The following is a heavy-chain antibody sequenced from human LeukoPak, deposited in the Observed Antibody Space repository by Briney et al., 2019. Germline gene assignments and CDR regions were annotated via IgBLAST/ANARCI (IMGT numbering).Heavy chain of an antibody. V-gene: IGHV1-8*03. Sequence: ASVKASCKASGYTFTSYDINWVRQATGQGLEWMGWMNPNSGNTGYAQKFQGRVTITRNTSISTAYMELSSLRSEDTAVYYCARGTSEDSSWYDCWGQGTLVTVSS. CDR3: ARGTSEDSSWYDC. CDR1: GYTFTSYD. CDR2: MNPNSGNT. D-gene: IGHD6-13*01. J-gene: IGHJ5*01.